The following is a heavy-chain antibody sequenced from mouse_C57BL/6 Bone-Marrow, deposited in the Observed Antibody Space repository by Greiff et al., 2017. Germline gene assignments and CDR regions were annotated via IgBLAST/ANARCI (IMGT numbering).Heavy chain of an antibody. V-gene: IGHV1-81*01. D-gene: IGHD2-1*01. J-gene: IGHJ3*01. Sequence: QVQLQQSGAELARPGASVKLSCKASGYTFTSYGISWVKQRPGQGLEWIGEIYPRSGNTYYNEKFKGKATLTADKSSSTAYMELRSLTSEDSAVXFFSRCIYCYFTWFAYWGQGTLVTVSA. CDR1: GYTFTSYG. CDR3: SRCIYCYFTWFAY. CDR2: IYPRSGNT.